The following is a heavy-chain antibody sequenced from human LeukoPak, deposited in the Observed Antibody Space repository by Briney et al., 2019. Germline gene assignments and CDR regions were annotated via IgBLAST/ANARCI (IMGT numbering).Heavy chain of an antibody. J-gene: IGHJ4*02. D-gene: IGHD2-2*01. CDR1: GYTFTSYG. Sequence: ASVKVSCKASGYTFTSYGISWVRQAPGQGLEWMGWISAYNGNTNYAQKLHGRVTMTTDTSTSTAYMELRSLRSDDTAVYYCARDIPFIVVVPAAIGVNFDYWGQGTLVTVSS. V-gene: IGHV1-18*01. CDR3: ARDIPFIVVVPAAIGVNFDY. CDR2: ISAYNGNT.